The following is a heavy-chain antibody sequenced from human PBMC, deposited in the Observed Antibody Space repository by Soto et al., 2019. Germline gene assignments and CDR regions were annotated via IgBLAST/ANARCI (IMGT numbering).Heavy chain of an antibody. CDR1: GGSMSSGGYS. V-gene: IGHV4-30-2*01. CDR3: ARVPDV. CDR2: IYHNGSP. J-gene: IGHJ6*02. Sequence: SETLSLTCAVSGGSMSSGGYSWSWIRQPPGKGLEWIGYIYHNGSPYYNPSLKSRVTISVDGSKNQFSLKLSSVTAADTAVYYCARVPDVWGQGTTVTVSS.